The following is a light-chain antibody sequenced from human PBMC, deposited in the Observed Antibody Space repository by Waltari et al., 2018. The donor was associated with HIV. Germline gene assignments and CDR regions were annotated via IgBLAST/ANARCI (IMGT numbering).Light chain of an antibody. V-gene: IGLV2-23*02. CDR2: EVS. J-gene: IGLJ2*01. CDR1: SSDVGSYNL. Sequence: QSALTQPASVSGSPGQSITISCTGTSSDVGSYNLVSWYQQHPGKAPKVMIYEVSRRPSGVSNRFSGSKSGNTASLTISGLQAEDEADYYCCSYASAVIFGGGTKLTVL. CDR3: CSYASAVI.